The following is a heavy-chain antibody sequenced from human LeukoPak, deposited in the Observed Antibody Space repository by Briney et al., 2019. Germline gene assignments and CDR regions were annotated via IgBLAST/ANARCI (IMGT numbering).Heavy chain of an antibody. CDR1: ALTFSSHA. CDR2: ITNSGSDI. V-gene: IGHV3-23*01. D-gene: IGHD6-13*01. J-gene: IGHJ6*02. Sequence: GGSLRLSCAASALTFSSHAMSWVRQAPGKGLEWISYITNSGSDIEYADSVKGRFTISKDNSKNTVYLQMSSLRVDDTAVYYCAKAASSSWPSYYYGMDVWGQGTTVTVSS. CDR3: AKAASSSWPSYYYGMDV.